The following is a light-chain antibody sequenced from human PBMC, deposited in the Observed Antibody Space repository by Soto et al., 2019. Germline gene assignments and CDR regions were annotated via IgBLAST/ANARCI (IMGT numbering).Light chain of an antibody. V-gene: IGKV3-11*01. Sequence: IVLTQSPATPSFSPGEKAPLSFRARQSVSSYLAWYQQKPGQAPRLLIYDASNRATGIPARFSGSGSGTDFTLTISRLEPDDFAIYFCQQRSNWPPPTLGQGTKVDIK. CDR1: QSVSSY. CDR3: QQRSNWPPPT. J-gene: IGKJ1*01. CDR2: DAS.